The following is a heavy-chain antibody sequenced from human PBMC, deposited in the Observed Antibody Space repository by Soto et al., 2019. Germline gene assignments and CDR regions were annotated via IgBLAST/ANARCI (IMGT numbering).Heavy chain of an antibody. CDR1: GFTFSSYA. CDR2: ISGSGGST. D-gene: IGHD1-26*01. J-gene: IGHJ4*02. Sequence: GGSLRLSCEASGFTFSSYAMSWVRQAPGKGLEWVSAISGSGGSTYYADSVKGRFTISRDNSKNTLYLQMNSLRAEDTAVYYCARDIYSGSPTLDYWGQGTLVTVSS. CDR3: ARDIYSGSPTLDY. V-gene: IGHV3-23*01.